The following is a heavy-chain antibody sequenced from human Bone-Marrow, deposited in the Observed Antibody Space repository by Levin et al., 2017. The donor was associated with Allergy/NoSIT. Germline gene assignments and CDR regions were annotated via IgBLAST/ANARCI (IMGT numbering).Heavy chain of an antibody. CDR2: ITSSSSHL. CDR3: VTSPGYCSVTSCSPGA. V-gene: IGHV3-21*01. Sequence: PGGSLRLSCAASEFSLSTYTMTWVRQAPGKGLEWVSSITSSSSHLYYADSVKGRFTISRDNAKNSLYLQMSSLRGEDTSVYYCVTSPGYCSVTSCSPGAWGQGTLVTVSS. J-gene: IGHJ5*02. CDR1: EFSLSTYT. D-gene: IGHD2-2*01.